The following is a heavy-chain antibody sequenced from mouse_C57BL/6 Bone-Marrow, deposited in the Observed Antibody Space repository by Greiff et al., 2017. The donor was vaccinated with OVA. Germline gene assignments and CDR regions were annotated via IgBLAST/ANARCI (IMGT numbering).Heavy chain of an antibody. V-gene: IGHV1-15*01. J-gene: IGHJ1*03. CDR2: IDPETGGT. Sequence: VQLQQSGAELVRPGASVTLSCKASGYTFTDYEMHWVKQTPVHGLEWIGAIDPETGGTAYNQKFKGKAILTADKSSSTAYMELRSLTSEDSAVYYCSIYDGYYYWYFDVWGTGTTVTVSS. CDR1: GYTFTDYE. CDR3: SIYDGYYYWYFDV. D-gene: IGHD2-3*01.